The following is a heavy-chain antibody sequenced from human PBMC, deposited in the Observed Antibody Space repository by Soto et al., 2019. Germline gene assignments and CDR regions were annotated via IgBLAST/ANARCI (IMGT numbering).Heavy chain of an antibody. V-gene: IGHV3-21*01. CDR3: TTGGRQEDVWSRYYYYGMDV. CDR1: GFTVSSYS. CDR2: ISSSSSYI. D-gene: IGHD3-3*01. J-gene: IGHJ6*02. Sequence: EGSLRLSCAASGFTVSSYSMNWVRQAPGKRLEWVSSISSSSSYIYYADSVKGRFTISRDNAKNSLYLQMNSLRAEDTAVYYCTTGGRQEDVWSRYYYYGMDVWGQGTTVTVSS.